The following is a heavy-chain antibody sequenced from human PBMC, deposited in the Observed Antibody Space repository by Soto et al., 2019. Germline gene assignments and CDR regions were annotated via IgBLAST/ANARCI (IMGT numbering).Heavy chain of an antibody. J-gene: IGHJ4*02. Sequence: EVQLVESGGGLVQPGRSLRLSCAASGFTFDDYAMHWVRQAPGKGLEGVSGISWNSGSIGYADSVKGRFTISRDNAKNSLYLQMNSLRAEDTALYYCAKEENYDFWSGYYTYLGSWGQGTLVTVSS. V-gene: IGHV3-9*01. D-gene: IGHD3-3*01. CDR2: ISWNSGSI. CDR1: GFTFDDYA. CDR3: AKEENYDFWSGYYTYLGS.